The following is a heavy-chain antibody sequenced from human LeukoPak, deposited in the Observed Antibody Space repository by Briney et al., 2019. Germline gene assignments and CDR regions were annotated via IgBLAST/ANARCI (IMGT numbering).Heavy chain of an antibody. D-gene: IGHD4-11*01. CDR3: ARERYSDYGSVDAFDI. CDR1: GFTFRNYE. Sequence: GGSLRLSCVASGFTFRNYEMNWVRQAPGKGLEWVSYISSTSYTIYYADSVKGRFTISRDSAKNSLYLQMNSLRAEDTGVYYCARERYSDYGSVDAFDIWGQGTTVTVSS. CDR2: ISSTSYTI. V-gene: IGHV3-48*03. J-gene: IGHJ3*02.